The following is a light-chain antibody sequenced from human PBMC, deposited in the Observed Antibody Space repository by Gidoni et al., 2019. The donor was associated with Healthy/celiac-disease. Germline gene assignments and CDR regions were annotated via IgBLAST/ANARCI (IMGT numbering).Light chain of an antibody. CDR2: GAS. V-gene: IGKV3-20*01. CDR3: QQYGSSPLT. J-gene: IGKJ4*01. CDR1: QSVSSSY. Sequence: IVLTPSPGTLSVSPGERATLSCRASQSVSSSYLAWYQQKPGQAPRLLIYGASSRATGIPERFRGSGSGTDFTLTISRLEAEDCAVYYCQQYGSSPLTFGGGTKVEIK.